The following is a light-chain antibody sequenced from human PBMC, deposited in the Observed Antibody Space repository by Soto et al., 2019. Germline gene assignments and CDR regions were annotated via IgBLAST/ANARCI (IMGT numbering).Light chain of an antibody. CDR1: QSISSW. J-gene: IGKJ1*01. CDR2: DAS. Sequence: DIQMTQSPSTLSASGAYTFTITXRASQSISSWLAWYQQKPGKAPKLLIYDASTLESGVPSRFSGSGSGTEFTLTLTRLQPEDFAVYYCQQYGSSPWTSGQGTKVDIK. CDR3: QQYGSSPWT. V-gene: IGKV1-5*01.